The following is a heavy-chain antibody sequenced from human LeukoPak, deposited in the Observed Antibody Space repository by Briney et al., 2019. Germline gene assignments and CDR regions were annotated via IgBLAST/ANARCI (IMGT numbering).Heavy chain of an antibody. Sequence: GGSLRLSCAASGFTFSKFAMSWVRQAPGKGLEWVASISANGDGTYYADSVKGRFTISRDNSKSTLFLLMNTPRPEDTAVYYCSRVAGKGSKDFEIDHWGQGIRVTVSS. J-gene: IGHJ4*02. CDR2: ISANGDGT. D-gene: IGHD1-14*01. V-gene: IGHV3-23*01. CDR1: GFTFSKFA. CDR3: SRVAGKGSKDFEIDH.